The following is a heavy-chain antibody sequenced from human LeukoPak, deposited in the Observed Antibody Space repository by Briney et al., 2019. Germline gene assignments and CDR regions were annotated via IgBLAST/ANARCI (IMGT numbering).Heavy chain of an antibody. D-gene: IGHD1-26*01. CDR1: GGSFSGYY. V-gene: IGHV4-34*01. CDR3: AGPLGGSYYYY. Sequence: PSETLSLTCAVYGGSFSGYYWSWIRQPPGKGLEWIGEINHSGSTNYNPSLKSRVTISVDTSRNQFSLKLSSVTAADTAVYYCAGPLGGSYYYYWGQGTLVTVSS. J-gene: IGHJ4*02. CDR2: INHSGST.